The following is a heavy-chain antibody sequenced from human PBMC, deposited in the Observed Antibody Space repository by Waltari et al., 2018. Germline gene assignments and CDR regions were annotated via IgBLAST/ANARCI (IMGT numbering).Heavy chain of an antibody. D-gene: IGHD4-17*01. CDR2: ISSSGSAI. CDR1: GFTFSDYY. V-gene: IGHV3-11*01. CDR3: ARDNGDGWFDP. J-gene: IGHJ5*02. Sequence: QVQLVESGGGLVKPGGSLILSWAASGFTFSDYYRSWIRQAPGKGLEWISYISSSGSAIYYSDYVKGRFTISRDNAKNSLYLQMNSLRAEDTAVYYCARDNGDGWFDPWGQGTLVTVSS.